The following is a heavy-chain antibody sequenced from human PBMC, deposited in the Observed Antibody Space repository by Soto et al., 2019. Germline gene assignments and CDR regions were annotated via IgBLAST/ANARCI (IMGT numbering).Heavy chain of an antibody. CDR2: IRSKAYGGTT. J-gene: IGHJ3*02. D-gene: IGHD2-21*02. Sequence: GGSLRLSCTASGFTFGDYAMSWVRQAPGKGLEWVGFIRSKAYGGTTEYAASVKGRFTISRDDSKSIAYLQMNSLKTEDTAVYYCTRAWHIVVVTAIHDAFDIWGQGTMVTVSS. V-gene: IGHV3-49*04. CDR3: TRAWHIVVVTAIHDAFDI. CDR1: GFTFGDYA.